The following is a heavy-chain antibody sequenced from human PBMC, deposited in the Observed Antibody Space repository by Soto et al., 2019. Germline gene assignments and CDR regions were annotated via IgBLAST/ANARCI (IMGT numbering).Heavy chain of an antibody. Sequence: QVQLVESGGGVVQPGRSLRLSCAASGFTFSSYGMHWVRQAPGKGLEWVAVIWYDGSNKYYADSVKGRFTISRDNSKNTLYLQMNNLRAEDTAVYYCARDFFYKRPYYYGMDVWGQGTTVTVSS. V-gene: IGHV3-33*01. J-gene: IGHJ6*02. D-gene: IGHD1-1*01. CDR1: GFTFSSYG. CDR3: ARDFFYKRPYYYGMDV. CDR2: IWYDGSNK.